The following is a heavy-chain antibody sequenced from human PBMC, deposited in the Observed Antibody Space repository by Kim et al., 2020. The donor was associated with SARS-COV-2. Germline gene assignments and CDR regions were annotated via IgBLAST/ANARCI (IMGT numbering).Heavy chain of an antibody. J-gene: IGHJ3*02. Sequence: YNPSLKSRVTISVDTSKNQFSLKLSSVTAADTAVYYCARPSSRIVDAFDIWGQGTMVTVSS. CDR3: ARPSSRIVDAFDI. D-gene: IGHD6-13*01. V-gene: IGHV4-39*01.